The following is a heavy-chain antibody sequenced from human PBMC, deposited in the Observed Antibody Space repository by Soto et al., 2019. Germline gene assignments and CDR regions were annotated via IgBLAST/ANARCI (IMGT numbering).Heavy chain of an antibody. J-gene: IGHJ5*02. CDR2: IYSSGST. D-gene: IGHD3-3*01. CDR1: GCAINSYY. CDR3: ARGQRFSDWFDP. Sequence: SETLSLTFTVSGCAINSYYWTWIRQPAGKGLEWIGRIYSSGSTKYNPSLQSRVTMSLDTSKNQFSLRLTSVTAADTAVYYCARGQRFSDWFDPWGQGTLVTVSS. V-gene: IGHV4-4*07.